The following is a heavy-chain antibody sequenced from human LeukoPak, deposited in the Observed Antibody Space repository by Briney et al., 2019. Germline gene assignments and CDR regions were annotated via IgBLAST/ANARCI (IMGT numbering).Heavy chain of an antibody. CDR2: INAGNGNT. CDR1: GYTCTSYA. J-gene: IGHJ4*02. Sequence: PSVKLSCNASGYTCTSYAMHWVRHAPGQRLEWMGWINAGNGNTKYSQKFQGRVTITRDTSASTAYLELSSLRSEDTAVYYCARASYLVGATGRPRPTYYFDYWGQGTLVTVSS. V-gene: IGHV1-3*01. CDR3: ARASYLVGATGRPRPTYYFDY. D-gene: IGHD1-26*01.